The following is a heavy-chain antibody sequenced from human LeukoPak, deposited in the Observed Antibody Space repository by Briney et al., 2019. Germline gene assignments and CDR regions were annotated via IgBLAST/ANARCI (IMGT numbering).Heavy chain of an antibody. CDR2: ISYDGSNK. Sequence: GRSLRLSCAASGFTFSSYAMHWVRQAPGKGLEWVAVISYDGSNKYYADSVKGRFTISRDNSKNTLYLQMNSLRAEDTAVYYCAKGAGYSSGWLYYFDYWGQGTLVTVSS. CDR3: AKGAGYSSGWLYYFDY. V-gene: IGHV3-30-3*01. J-gene: IGHJ4*02. D-gene: IGHD6-19*01. CDR1: GFTFSSYA.